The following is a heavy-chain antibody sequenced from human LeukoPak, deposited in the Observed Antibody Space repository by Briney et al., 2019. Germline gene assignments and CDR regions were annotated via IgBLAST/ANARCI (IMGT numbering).Heavy chain of an antibody. V-gene: IGHV3-7*03. CDR1: GFTFSSYW. J-gene: IGHJ5*02. CDR3: ARDYTGYFP. Sequence: GGSLRLSCEASGFTFSSYWMSWVRQAPGKGREWVANIKTDGSEKYYVDSVKGRFTISRDNAKNSSYLQMNSLRAEDTAVYYCARDYTGYFPWGQGTLVIVSS. CDR2: IKTDGSEK. D-gene: IGHD3-9*01.